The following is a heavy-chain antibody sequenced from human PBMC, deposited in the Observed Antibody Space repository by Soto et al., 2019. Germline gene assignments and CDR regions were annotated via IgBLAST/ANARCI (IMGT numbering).Heavy chain of an antibody. CDR3: VKDAALTGKADRFDY. Sequence: PSETLSLTCAVPGDSIGSNVWWSWVRQPPGKGLERIGEDYHNGLTDYNPSLRGRATMSADMSKNQFSLRVTSVTDADTAIYYCVKDAALTGKADRFDYWGQGALVTVSS. D-gene: IGHD2-15*01. CDR2: DYHNGLT. CDR1: GDSIGSNVW. V-gene: IGHV4-4*02. J-gene: IGHJ4*02.